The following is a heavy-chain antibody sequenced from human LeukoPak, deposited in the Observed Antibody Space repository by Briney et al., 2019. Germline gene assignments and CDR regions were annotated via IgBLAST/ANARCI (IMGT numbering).Heavy chain of an antibody. CDR3: ARNKTTGGGGFDH. D-gene: IGHD3-16*01. Sequence: ASVKVSCKASGYTFNSHGISWIRQAPGQGPEWMGWISGDYGYTKYAQKFQGRVTMTTDTSTDTSYMELRSLRSDDTAVYYCARNKTTGGGGFDHWGQGTLITVSS. J-gene: IGHJ4*02. CDR2: ISGDYGYT. V-gene: IGHV1-18*04. CDR1: GYTFNSHG.